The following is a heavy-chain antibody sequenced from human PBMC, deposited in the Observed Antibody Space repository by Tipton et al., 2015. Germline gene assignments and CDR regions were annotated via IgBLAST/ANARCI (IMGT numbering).Heavy chain of an antibody. D-gene: IGHD6-25*01. J-gene: IGHJ5*02. CDR1: GFSFGVYG. CDR3: ARGLAAAS. V-gene: IGHV3-23*01. Sequence: SLRLSCAASGFSFGVYGMDWVRQAPGKGLEWVSVISVSGGSTHYAESVKGRFTISRDNSKNTVYLQMDSLRAEDTAVYFCARGLAAASWGQGTLVTVSS. CDR2: ISVSGGST.